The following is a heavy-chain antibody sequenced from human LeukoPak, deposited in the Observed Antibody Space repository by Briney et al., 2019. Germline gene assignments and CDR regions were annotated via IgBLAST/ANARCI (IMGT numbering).Heavy chain of an antibody. CDR2: IIPIFGTA. J-gene: IGHJ4*02. V-gene: IGHV1-69*13. CDR1: GYTFTSYD. D-gene: IGHD6-6*01. Sequence: AASVKVSCKASGYTFTSYDISWVRQAPGQGLEWMGGIIPIFGTANYAQKFQGRVTITADESTSTAYMELSSLRSEDTAVYYCARGWGYSSSSPNDYWGQGTLVTVSS. CDR3: ARGWGYSSSSPNDY.